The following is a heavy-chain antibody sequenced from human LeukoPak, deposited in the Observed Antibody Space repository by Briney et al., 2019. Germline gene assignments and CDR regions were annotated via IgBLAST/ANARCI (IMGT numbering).Heavy chain of an antibody. J-gene: IGHJ4*02. V-gene: IGHV3-23*01. CDR2: IGGTDGTT. Sequence: GGSLRLSCAASGFTFSSYAMSWVRQAPGKGLEWVSAIGGTDGTTYYADSVKGRFTISRDNSKNTLYLQMNSLRAEDTAVYYCAKRDSSGYYPYYFDYWGQGTLVTVSS. CDR3: AKRDSSGYYPYYFDY. D-gene: IGHD3-22*01. CDR1: GFTFSSYA.